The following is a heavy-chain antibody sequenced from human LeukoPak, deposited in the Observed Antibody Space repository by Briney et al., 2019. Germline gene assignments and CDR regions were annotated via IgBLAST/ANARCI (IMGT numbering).Heavy chain of an antibody. CDR2: ISSSGSTI. D-gene: IGHD2-2*01. J-gene: IGHJ4*02. CDR3: ARPQKGYCSSSSCYLPR. V-gene: IGHV3-11*04. Sequence: YPGGSLRLSCAASGFTFSDYYMSWIRQAPGKGLEWVSYISSSGSTIYYADSVKGRFTISRDNAKNSLYLQMNSLRAEDTAVYYCARPQKGYCSSSSCYLPRWGQGTLVTVSS. CDR1: GFTFSDYY.